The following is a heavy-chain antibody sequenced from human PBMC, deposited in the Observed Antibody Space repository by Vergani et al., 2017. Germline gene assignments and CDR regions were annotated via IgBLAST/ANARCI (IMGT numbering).Heavy chain of an antibody. V-gene: IGHV1-18*01. Sequence: QVQLVQSGAEGKKPGASVKVSCKASGYTFTSYGLIWVRQAPGQGLEWMGWISADNGNTNYAQKLQGRITMTTDTSTSTAYMALRSLRSDETSVYYLAIDKRTGSKKPYYYGMAVWGQGTSVTVSS. CDR2: ISADNGNT. CDR1: GYTFTSYG. D-gene: IGHD1-14*01. CDR3: AIDKRTGSKKPYYYGMAV. J-gene: IGHJ6*02.